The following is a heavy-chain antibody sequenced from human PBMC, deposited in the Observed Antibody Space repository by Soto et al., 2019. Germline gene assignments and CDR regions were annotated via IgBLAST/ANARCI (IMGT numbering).Heavy chain of an antibody. Sequence: XSVEVSCKASTGNYLDWVRQAPGQGLEWMGWINPNSGGTHYAEQFQGRVTMTWDTSISTVYMELNSLTSDDTAVYYCAREEATARHDCFDYWGQGPLVTVSS. D-gene: IGHD6-13*01. J-gene: IGHJ4*02. V-gene: IGHV1-2*02. CDR2: INPNSGGT. CDR1: TGNY. CDR3: AREEATARHDCFDY.